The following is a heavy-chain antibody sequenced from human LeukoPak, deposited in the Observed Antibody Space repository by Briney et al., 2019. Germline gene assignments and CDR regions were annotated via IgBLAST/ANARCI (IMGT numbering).Heavy chain of an antibody. CDR1: GGTFSSYA. CDR2: IIPIFGTA. V-gene: IGHV1-69*05. CDR3: ARVGQQLVRGGVDY. J-gene: IGHJ4*02. D-gene: IGHD6-13*01. Sequence: SVKVSCKASGGTFSSYAISWVRQAPGQGLEWMGGIIPIFGTANYAQKFQGRVTITRDTSASTAYMELSSLRSEDTAVYYCARVGQQLVRGGVDYWGQGTLVTVSS.